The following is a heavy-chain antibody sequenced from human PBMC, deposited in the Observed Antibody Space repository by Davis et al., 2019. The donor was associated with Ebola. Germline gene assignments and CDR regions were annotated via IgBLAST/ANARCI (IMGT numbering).Heavy chain of an antibody. CDR2: IKTNTGNP. V-gene: IGHV7-4-1*02. D-gene: IGHD3-10*01. J-gene: IGHJ4*02. CDR1: GYTFTNYG. Sequence: ASVQVSCKASGYTFTNYGITWVRQAPGQGLEWMGWIKTNTGNPTYAQGFTGRFVFSLDTSVSTAYLQISSRKAEDTAVYYCARRWGWGSGSYYNPHDYWGQGTLVTVSS. CDR3: ARRWGWGSGSYYNPHDY.